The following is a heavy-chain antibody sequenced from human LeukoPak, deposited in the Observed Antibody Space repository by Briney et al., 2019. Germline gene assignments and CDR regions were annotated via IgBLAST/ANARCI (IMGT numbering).Heavy chain of an antibody. CDR3: ARVGAVAYYFDY. J-gene: IGHJ4*02. Sequence: ASVKVSCKASGGTFSSYAISWVRQAPGQGLEWMGGIIPIFGTANYAQKFQGRVTITADESTSTAYMELSSLRSEDTAVYYCARVGAVAYYFDYWGQGTLVTVSS. D-gene: IGHD6-19*01. CDR2: IIPIFGTA. CDR1: GGTFSSYA. V-gene: IGHV1-69*13.